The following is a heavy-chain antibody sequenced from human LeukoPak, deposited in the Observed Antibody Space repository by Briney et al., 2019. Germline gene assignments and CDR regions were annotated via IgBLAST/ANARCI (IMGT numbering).Heavy chain of an antibody. J-gene: IGHJ3*02. D-gene: IGHD3-16*01. Sequence: TPSETLSLTCTVSGGSISSYSWTWIRQHPGKGLEWIGSIYYSGSTNYNPSLKSRVTISVDTSKNQFSLKLSSVTAADTAVYYCVRDRVLGAFDIWGQGTMVTVSS. CDR2: IYYSGST. CDR1: GGSISSYS. CDR3: VRDRVLGAFDI. V-gene: IGHV4-59*01.